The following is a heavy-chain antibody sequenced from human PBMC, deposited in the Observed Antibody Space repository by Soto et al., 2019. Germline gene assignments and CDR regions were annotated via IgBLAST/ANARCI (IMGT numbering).Heavy chain of an antibody. CDR3: ATSLEVDIVATEYNWFDP. D-gene: IGHD5-12*01. J-gene: IGHJ5*02. Sequence: SETLSLTCAVYGGSFSGYYWSWIRQPPGKGLEWIGEINHSGSTNYNPSLKSRVTISVDTSKNQFSLKLSSVTAADTAVYYRATSLEVDIVATEYNWFDPWGQGTLVTVSS. CDR2: INHSGST. V-gene: IGHV4-34*01. CDR1: GGSFSGYY.